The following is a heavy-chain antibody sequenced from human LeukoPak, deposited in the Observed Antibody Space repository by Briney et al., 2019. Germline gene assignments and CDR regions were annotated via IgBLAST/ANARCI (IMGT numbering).Heavy chain of an antibody. J-gene: IGHJ4*02. V-gene: IGHV4-34*01. CDR2: ITPSGST. Sequence: SETLSLTCVVYGGSFSGYFWSWIRQPPGKGLEWIGEITPSGSTNYSPSLKSRVSISIDTSKKKLSLRLTPVTAADSAVYYCASSFYYDSRDYWGQGTLVTASS. D-gene: IGHD3-22*01. CDR3: ASSFYYDSRDY. CDR1: GGSFSGYF.